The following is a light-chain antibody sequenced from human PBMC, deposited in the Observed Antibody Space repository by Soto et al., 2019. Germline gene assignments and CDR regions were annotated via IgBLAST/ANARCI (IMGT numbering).Light chain of an antibody. Sequence: QSALTQPPSASGSPGQSVTISCTGTSSDVGGYQYVSWYQQYPGKAPKLMIYAVNKRPSGVPDRFSGSRSGNTASLTVSGLQAEDEADYYCSPYAGSNNYVFGTGTKVTVL. V-gene: IGLV2-8*01. CDR1: SSDVGGYQY. J-gene: IGLJ1*01. CDR2: AVN. CDR3: SPYAGSNNYV.